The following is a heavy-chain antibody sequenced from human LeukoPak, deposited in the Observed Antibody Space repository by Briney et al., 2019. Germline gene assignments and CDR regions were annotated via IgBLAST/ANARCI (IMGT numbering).Heavy chain of an antibody. Sequence: PSETLSLTCTVSGGSISSGGYYWSWIRQPPGKGLEWIGYIYYSGSTYYNPSLKSRVTISVDTSKNQFSLKLSSVTAADTAVYYCARTLSEQQRRGGGTNWFDPWGQGTLVTVSS. J-gene: IGHJ5*02. CDR3: ARTLSEQQRRGGGTNWFDP. CDR2: IYYSGST. D-gene: IGHD6-13*01. V-gene: IGHV4-30-2*03. CDR1: GGSISSGGYY.